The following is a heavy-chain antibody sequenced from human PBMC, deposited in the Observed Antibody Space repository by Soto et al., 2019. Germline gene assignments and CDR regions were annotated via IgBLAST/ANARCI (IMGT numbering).Heavy chain of an antibody. CDR1: GFTFRNYG. V-gene: IGHV3-33*01. CDR2: IWFDGSEI. CDR3: ARYNSGHSDY. D-gene: IGHD1-26*01. J-gene: IGHJ4*02. Sequence: QVYLVQSGGGVVQPERSLRLSCAASGFTFRNYGMHWVRQAPGRGLEWVAVIWFDGSEIYYADSVKGRFTISRDNSNSALFLQMDYLRAEDTAMYYCARYNSGHSDYWGQGTPVTVSS.